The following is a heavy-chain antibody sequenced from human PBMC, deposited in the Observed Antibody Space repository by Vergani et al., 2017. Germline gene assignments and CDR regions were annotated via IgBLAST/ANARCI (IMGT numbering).Heavy chain of an antibody. CDR1: GFSLSNARMG. CDR3: ARIFSGRLVIDWAYYYMDV. J-gene: IGHJ6*03. V-gene: IGHV2-26*01. CDR2: IFSNDEK. D-gene: IGHD3-9*01. Sequence: QVTLKESGPVLVKPTETLTLTCTVSGFSLSNARMGVSWIRQPPGKALEWLAHIFSNDEKSYSTSLKSRLTISKDTSKSQVVLTMTNMDPVDTATYYCARIFSGRLVIDWAYYYMDVWGKGTTVTVSS.